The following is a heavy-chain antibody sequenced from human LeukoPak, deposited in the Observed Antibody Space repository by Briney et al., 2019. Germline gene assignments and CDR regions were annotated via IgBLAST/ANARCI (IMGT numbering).Heavy chain of an antibody. V-gene: IGHV3-23*01. CDR2: ISGSGGST. CDR3: ARSYYGSGSYYSAPFFDF. D-gene: IGHD3-10*01. CDR1: GFTFSSYA. Sequence: GGSLRLSCAASGFTFSSYAMSWVRQAPGKGLEWVSAISGSGGSTYYADSVKGRFTISRDNAKNTVYLEMNSRRADDTAMYYCARSYYGSGSYYSAPFFDFWGLGTQVIVSS. J-gene: IGHJ4*01.